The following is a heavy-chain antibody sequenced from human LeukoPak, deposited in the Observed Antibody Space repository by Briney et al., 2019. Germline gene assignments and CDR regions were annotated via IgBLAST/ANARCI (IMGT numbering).Heavy chain of an antibody. CDR3: ARDSVERRPGFDI. Sequence: ASVRVSCKASGYTFTGYYMRWVRQAPGQGLEWMGWINPNSGATDYARKFQGRVTMTRDTSISTAYMELSRLTSDDTAVYYRARDSVERRPGFDIWGPGTMVTVSS. J-gene: IGHJ3*02. V-gene: IGHV1-2*02. CDR2: INPNSGAT. CDR1: GYTFTGYY. D-gene: IGHD1-1*01.